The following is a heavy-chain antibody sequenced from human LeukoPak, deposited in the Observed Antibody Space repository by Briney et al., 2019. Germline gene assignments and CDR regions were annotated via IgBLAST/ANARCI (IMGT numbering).Heavy chain of an antibody. CDR2: IYHSGST. CDR3: ASYDYGREKTLSFDY. J-gene: IGHJ4*02. Sequence: SETQSLTCAVSGGSISSGGYSWSWIRQPPGKGLEWIGYIYHSGSTYYNPSLKSRVTISVDRSKNQFSLKLSSVTAADTAVYYCASYDYGREKTLSFDYWGQGTLVTVSS. V-gene: IGHV4-30-2*01. D-gene: IGHD5-12*01. CDR1: GGSISSGGYS.